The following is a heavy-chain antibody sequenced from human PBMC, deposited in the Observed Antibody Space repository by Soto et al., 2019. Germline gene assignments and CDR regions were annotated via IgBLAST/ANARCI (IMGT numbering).Heavy chain of an antibody. CDR3: ATLSSLSDFDY. J-gene: IGHJ4*02. D-gene: IGHD6-6*01. Sequence: QVQLVQSGAEVKKPGASVKVSCKASGYTFTSYAIHWVRQAPGQRLEWMGWINAGNGNTNYSQKFQGRVTITRDTSASTAYKELSSLRSEDTAVYYCATLSSLSDFDYWGQGTLVTVSS. V-gene: IGHV1-3*01. CDR1: GYTFTSYA. CDR2: INAGNGNT.